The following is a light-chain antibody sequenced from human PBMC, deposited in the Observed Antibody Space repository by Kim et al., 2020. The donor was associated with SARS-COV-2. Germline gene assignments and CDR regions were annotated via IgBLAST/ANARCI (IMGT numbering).Light chain of an antibody. V-gene: IGKV3-20*01. Sequence: SPGERATHSGKASQSVSNRNLAWYQQKPGQPPRLLMYDASSRATGIPDRFSGSGSGTDFTLTISRLEPEDFAVYYCQQYGSTPLTFGGGTKVDIK. CDR1: QSVSNRN. CDR3: QQYGSTPLT. J-gene: IGKJ4*01. CDR2: DAS.